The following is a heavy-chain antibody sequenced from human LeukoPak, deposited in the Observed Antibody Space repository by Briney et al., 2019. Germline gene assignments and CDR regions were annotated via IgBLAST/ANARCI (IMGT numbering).Heavy chain of an antibody. CDR3: ARDLARKAEGIVVFDAFDT. V-gene: IGHV1-46*01. D-gene: IGHD3-22*01. Sequence: ASVKVSCKASGGTFTSYAISWVRQAPGQGLEWMGIINPSGGSTSYAQKFQGRVTMTRDMSTSTVYMELSSLRSEDTAVYYCARDLARKAEGIVVFDAFDTWGQGTMVTVSS. J-gene: IGHJ3*02. CDR2: INPSGGST. CDR1: GGTFTSYA.